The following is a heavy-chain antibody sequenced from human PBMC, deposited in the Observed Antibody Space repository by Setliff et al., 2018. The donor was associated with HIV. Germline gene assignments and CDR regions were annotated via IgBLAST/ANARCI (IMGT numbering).Heavy chain of an antibody. CDR2: IHTSGST. J-gene: IGHJ4*02. Sequence: SETLSLTCAVYGGSFSDHYWTWIRQPPGKGLEWIGYIHTSGSTNYNPSLKSRVTISLDTSNDRFSLRLSSVTAADTAVYYCARAPTGELDFWGQGTLVTVSS. CDR1: GGSFSDHY. V-gene: IGHV4-4*08. CDR3: ARAPTGELDF. D-gene: IGHD7-27*01.